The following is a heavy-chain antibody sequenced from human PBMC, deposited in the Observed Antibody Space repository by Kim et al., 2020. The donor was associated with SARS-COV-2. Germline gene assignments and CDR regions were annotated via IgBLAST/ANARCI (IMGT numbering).Heavy chain of an antibody. V-gene: IGHV3-23*01. D-gene: IGHD2-2*01. CDR3: AKAQDIVVVPAIDS. CDR2: LSGSGGSP. CDR1: GFSFNAYA. Sequence: GGSLRLSCAASGFSFNAYAMTWVRQAPGKGLQWVSTLSGSGGSPYYAASVKGRFTISRDNSKNTLFLQMNSLRAEDTAIYYCAKAQDIVVVPAIDSWGQGTLVTVSS. J-gene: IGHJ4*02.